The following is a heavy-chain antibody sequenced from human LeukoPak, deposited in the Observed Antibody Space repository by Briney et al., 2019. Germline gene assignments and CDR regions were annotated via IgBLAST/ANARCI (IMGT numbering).Heavy chain of an antibody. Sequence: GGSLRLSCAASRFSFSNYAMHWVRQAPGKGLEWVGVMSYDGGSKYYADSVKGRFTISRDNSKNTLYLEMNSLRIEDTAVYYCAREGGFCSGGSCYPLDAFDIWGQGTMVTVSP. D-gene: IGHD2-15*01. CDR1: RFSFSNYA. V-gene: IGHV3-30*04. CDR3: AREGGFCSGGSCYPLDAFDI. J-gene: IGHJ3*02. CDR2: MSYDGGSK.